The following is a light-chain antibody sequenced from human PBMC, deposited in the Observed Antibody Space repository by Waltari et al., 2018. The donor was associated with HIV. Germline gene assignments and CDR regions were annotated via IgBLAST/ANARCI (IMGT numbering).Light chain of an antibody. CDR2: AAS. V-gene: IGKV1-9*01. J-gene: IGKJ2*01. CDR3: QQLNTYPPDT. Sequence: IQLTQSPSFLSASVGDRVTITCRASEDINNFLGWYQQKPGVAPKLLIYAASTLEDEVPSRFSGSGSGTDFTLTISSLQPEDFATYFCQQLNTYPPDTFGPGTKLEI. CDR1: EDINNF.